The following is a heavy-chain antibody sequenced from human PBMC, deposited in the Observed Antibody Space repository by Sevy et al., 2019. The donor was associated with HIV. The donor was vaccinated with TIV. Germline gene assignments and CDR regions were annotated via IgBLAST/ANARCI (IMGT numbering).Heavy chain of an antibody. D-gene: IGHD6-6*01. Sequence: SETLSLTCTVSGGSISSYYWSWIRQPPGKGLEWIGYIYYSGSTNYNPSLKSRVTISVDTSKNQFSLKLSSVTAADTAVYYCARGLYSSSLSYYYYYYMDVWGKWTTVTVSS. CDR2: IYYSGST. J-gene: IGHJ6*03. CDR3: ARGLYSSSLSYYYYYYMDV. CDR1: GGSISSYY. V-gene: IGHV4-59*01.